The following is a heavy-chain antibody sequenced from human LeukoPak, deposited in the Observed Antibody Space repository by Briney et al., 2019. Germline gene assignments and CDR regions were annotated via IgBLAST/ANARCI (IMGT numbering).Heavy chain of an antibody. CDR3: AKEAMVRGVFDY. CDR1: GFMFSNYA. Sequence: GGSLRLSCAASGFMFSNYAMSWIRQAPGRGLEWVSAVKTSADDTYYANSVKGRFTISRDNSKNTLYLQMNSLRAEDTAVYYCAKEAMVRGVFDYWGQGTLVTVSS. CDR2: VKTSADDT. D-gene: IGHD3-10*01. J-gene: IGHJ4*02. V-gene: IGHV3-23*01.